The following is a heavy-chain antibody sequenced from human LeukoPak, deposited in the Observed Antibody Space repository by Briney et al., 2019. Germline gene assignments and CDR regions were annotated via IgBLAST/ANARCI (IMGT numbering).Heavy chain of an antibody. V-gene: IGHV1-69*04. J-gene: IGHJ4*02. CDR3: AGGDSSGYYDLFDY. Sequence: SVKVSCKASGGTFSSYAISWVRQAPGQGLEWMGRIIPIFGMANYAQKFQGRVTITADKSTSTAYMELSSLRSEDTAVYYCAGGDSSGYYDLFDYWGQGTLVTVSS. D-gene: IGHD3-22*01. CDR1: GGTFSSYA. CDR2: IIPIFGMA.